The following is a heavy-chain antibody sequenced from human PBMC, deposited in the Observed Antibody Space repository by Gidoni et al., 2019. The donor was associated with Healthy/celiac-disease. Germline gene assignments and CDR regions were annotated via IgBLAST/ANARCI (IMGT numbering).Heavy chain of an antibody. CDR3: ARGRRPSRGLSPVDYFDY. CDR1: GFTFSSYD. CDR2: IGTAGDP. Sequence: EVQLVESGGGLVQPGGSLRLSCAASGFTFSSYDMHWVRQAPGKGLEWVSAIGTAGDPYYPGSVKGRFTISRENAKNSLYLQMNSLRAGDTAVYYCARGRRPSRGLSPVDYFDYWGQGTLVTVSS. D-gene: IGHD2-15*01. V-gene: IGHV3-13*05. J-gene: IGHJ4*02.